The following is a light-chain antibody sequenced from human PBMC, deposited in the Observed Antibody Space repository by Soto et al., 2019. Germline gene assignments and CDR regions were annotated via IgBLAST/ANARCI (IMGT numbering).Light chain of an antibody. Sequence: QSVLTQPPSVSGAPGQRVTISCTGSSSNIGAGYDVYWYQQLPGTAPKLLIYGNTNRPSGVPDRFSGSKSGTSASLAITGLHAEDEADYYCQSYDSSLRGVFGGGTKLTVL. CDR2: GNT. CDR1: SSNIGAGYD. V-gene: IGLV1-40*01. J-gene: IGLJ2*01. CDR3: QSYDSSLRGV.